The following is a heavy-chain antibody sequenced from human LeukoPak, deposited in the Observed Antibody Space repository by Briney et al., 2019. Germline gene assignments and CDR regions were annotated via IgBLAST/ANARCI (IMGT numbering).Heavy chain of an antibody. CDR1: GYTFTSHY. V-gene: IGHV1-46*01. CDR3: AGAHSIAVAGGNFDY. J-gene: IGHJ4*02. CDR2: MNPSGGST. Sequence: GASVKVSCKASGYTFTSHYIHWVRQAPGQGPEWMGIMNPSGGSTSYAQKFQGRVTMTRDTSTSTVCMELSSLRSEDTAVYYCAGAHSIAVAGGNFDYWGQGTLVTVSS. D-gene: IGHD6-19*01.